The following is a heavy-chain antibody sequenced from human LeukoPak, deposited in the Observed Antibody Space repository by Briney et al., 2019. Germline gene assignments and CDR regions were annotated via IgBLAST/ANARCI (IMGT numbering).Heavy chain of an antibody. Sequence: SETLSLTCTVSGGSISSYYWSWVRQPAGKGLEWIGRIYTSGSTNYNPSLKSRVTMSVDTSKNQFSLKLSSVTAADTAVYYCARTRMAGTGGWFDPWGQGTLVTVSS. J-gene: IGHJ5*02. V-gene: IGHV4-4*07. D-gene: IGHD6-19*01. CDR3: ARTRMAGTGGWFDP. CDR1: GGSISSYY. CDR2: IYTSGST.